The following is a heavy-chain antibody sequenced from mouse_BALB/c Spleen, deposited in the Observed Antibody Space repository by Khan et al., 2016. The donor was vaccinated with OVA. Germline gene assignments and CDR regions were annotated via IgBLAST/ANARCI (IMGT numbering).Heavy chain of an antibody. J-gene: IGHJ4*01. CDR3: ARQPYYHYNIMDY. D-gene: IGHD2-4*01. V-gene: IGHV2-6-1*01. CDR2: MWNDGST. CDR1: GFSLTNYG. Sequence: QVQLKQSGPGLVAPSQSLSLTCTISGFSLTNYGVHWVRQPPGQGLEWLVLMWNDGSTTYNSALKSRLTISKDNSKCQVFLKMNSLQTDDTAMYFCARQPYYHYNIMDYWGQGTSVTVSS.